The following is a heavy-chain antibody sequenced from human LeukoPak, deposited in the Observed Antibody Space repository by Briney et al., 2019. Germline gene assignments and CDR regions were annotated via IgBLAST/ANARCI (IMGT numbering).Heavy chain of an antibody. V-gene: IGHV6-1*01. CDR1: GDSVSSNSVA. Sequence: SQTLSLTCAISGDSVSSNSVAWNWIRQSPSRGLEWLGRTYYRSKWYNDYAVSVKSRITINPDTSKNQFSLQLNSVTPEDTAVYYCARGARQWLVPFYYYYGMDVWGQGTTVTVSS. J-gene: IGHJ6*02. CDR2: TYYRSKWYN. D-gene: IGHD6-19*01. CDR3: ARGARQWLVPFYYYYGMDV.